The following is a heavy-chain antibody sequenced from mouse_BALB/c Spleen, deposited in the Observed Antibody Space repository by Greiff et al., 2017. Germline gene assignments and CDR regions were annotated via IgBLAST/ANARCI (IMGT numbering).Heavy chain of an antibody. D-gene: IGHD2-4*01. Sequence: EVQLQQSGPELVKPGASVKISCKASGYSFTGYYMHWVKQSHVKSLEWIGRINPYNGATSYNQNFKDKASLTVDKSSSTAYMELHSLTSEDSAVYYCAREGGITTSWFAYWGQGTLVTVSA. CDR2: INPYNGAT. V-gene: IGHV1-26*01. CDR3: AREGGITTSWFAY. J-gene: IGHJ3*01. CDR1: GYSFTGYY.